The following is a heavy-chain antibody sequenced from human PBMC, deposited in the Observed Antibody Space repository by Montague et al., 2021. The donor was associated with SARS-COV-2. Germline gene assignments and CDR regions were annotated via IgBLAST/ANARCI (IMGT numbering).Heavy chain of an antibody. D-gene: IGHD3-10*01. CDR1: GGSISSGGYY. Sequence: TLSLTCTVSGGSISSGGYYWSWIRQHPGKGLEWIGYIYYSGSTYYNPSLKCRVTISVDTSKNQFSLKLSSVTAADTAVYYCARARRGSGSGSYFDILVNWFDPWGQGTLVTVSS. CDR2: IYYSGST. V-gene: IGHV4-31*03. J-gene: IGHJ5*02. CDR3: ARARRGSGSGSYFDILVNWFDP.